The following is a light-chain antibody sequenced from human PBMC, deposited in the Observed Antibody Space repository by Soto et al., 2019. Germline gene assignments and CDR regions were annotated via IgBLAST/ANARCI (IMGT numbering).Light chain of an antibody. V-gene: IGKV3-11*01. J-gene: IGKJ5*01. Sequence: EIVLTQSPATLSLSPGERVTLSCRASQSVGSYLAWYQQKPGQAPRLLIYDAASRATGIPARFSGSGSGTDFTLTISSLEPENFAVYYCQPRSNWLITFGQGTLLEIK. CDR1: QSVGSY. CDR2: DAA. CDR3: QPRSNWLIT.